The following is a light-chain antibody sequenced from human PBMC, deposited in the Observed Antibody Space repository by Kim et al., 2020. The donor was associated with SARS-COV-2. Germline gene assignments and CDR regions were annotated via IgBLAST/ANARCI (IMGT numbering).Light chain of an antibody. J-gene: IGKJ1*01. Sequence: ESGGDRVTITGRASQSISSGLAWYQQKPGKAPKLLIYKASSLESGVPSRFRGSGSGTEFTLTISSLQPDDFATYYCQQYNSYSGTFGQGTKVDIK. V-gene: IGKV1-5*03. CDR2: KAS. CDR3: QQYNSYSGT. CDR1: QSISSG.